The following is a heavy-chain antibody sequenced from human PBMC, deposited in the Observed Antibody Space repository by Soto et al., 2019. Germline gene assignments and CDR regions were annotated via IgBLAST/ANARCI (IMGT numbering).Heavy chain of an antibody. D-gene: IGHD3-3*01. V-gene: IGHV3-11*01. CDR2: ISSSGSTI. CDR1: GFTFSDSF. J-gene: IGHJ6*03. Sequence: QVQLVESGGGLVKPGVSLRLSCADSGFTFSDSFMSWSRQAPGKGLEWVSYISSSGSTIYYADSVKGRFTISRDNAKNSLYLQMNSLRAEDTAVYYCARVVEEWGYYYYMDVWGKGTTVTVSS. CDR3: ARVVEEWGYYYYMDV.